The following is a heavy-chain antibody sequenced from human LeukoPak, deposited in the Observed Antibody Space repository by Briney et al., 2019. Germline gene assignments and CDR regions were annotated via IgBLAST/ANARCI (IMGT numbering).Heavy chain of an antibody. J-gene: IGHJ4*02. D-gene: IGHD2-2*01. CDR1: GGSFSDYY. V-gene: IGHV4-34*01. Sequence: SETLSLTCAVYGGSFSDYYWSWIRQPPGKGLEWIGEINHSGSTNYNPSLKSRVTISVDTSKNQFSLKLSSVTAADTAVYYCARRYCSSTSCYGYDYWGQGTLVTVSS. CDR3: ARRYCSSTSCYGYDY. CDR2: INHSGST.